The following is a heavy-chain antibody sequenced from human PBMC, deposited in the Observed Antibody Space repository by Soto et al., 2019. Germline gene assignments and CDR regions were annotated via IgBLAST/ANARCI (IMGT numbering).Heavy chain of an antibody. Sequence: QVQLVESGGGVVQPGRSLRLSCAASGFTFSSYAMHWVRQAPGKGLEWVAVISYDGSNKYYADSVKGRFTISRDNSKNTLYLQMNSLRAEDTAVYYCARVAWAPYDFWSGYYFDYWGQGTLVTVSS. CDR3: ARVAWAPYDFWSGYYFDY. CDR1: GFTFSSYA. J-gene: IGHJ4*02. CDR2: ISYDGSNK. D-gene: IGHD3-3*01. V-gene: IGHV3-30-3*01.